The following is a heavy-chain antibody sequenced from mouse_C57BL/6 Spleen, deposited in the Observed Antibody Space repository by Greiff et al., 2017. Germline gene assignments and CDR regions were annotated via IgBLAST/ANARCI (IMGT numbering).Heavy chain of an antibody. D-gene: IGHD4-1*01. V-gene: IGHV1-22*01. J-gene: IGHJ2*01. Sequence: FQLQQSGPELVKPGASVKMSCKASGYTFTDYNMHWVKQSHGKSLEWIGYINPNNGGTSYNQKFKGKATLTVNKSSSTAYMELRSLTSEDSAVYYCARGVWADYFDYWGQGTTLTVSS. CDR1: GYTFTDYN. CDR2: INPNNGGT. CDR3: ARGVWADYFDY.